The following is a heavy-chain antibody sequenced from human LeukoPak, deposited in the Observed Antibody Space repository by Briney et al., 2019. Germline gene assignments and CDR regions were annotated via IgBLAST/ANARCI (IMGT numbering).Heavy chain of an antibody. CDR1: GGSISSYY. CDR2: IYTSGST. CDR3: ARLGRRGSYFDY. D-gene: IGHD3-10*01. J-gene: IGHJ4*02. Sequence: SETLSLTCTVSGGSISSYYWSWIRQPAGKGLEWIGRIYTSGSTNYNPSLKSRVTISVDTSKNQFSLKLSSVTAADTAVYYCARLGRRGSYFDYWGQGTLVTVSS. V-gene: IGHV4-4*07.